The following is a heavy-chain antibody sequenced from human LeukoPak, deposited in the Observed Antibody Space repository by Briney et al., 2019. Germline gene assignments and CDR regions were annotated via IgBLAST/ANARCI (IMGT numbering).Heavy chain of an antibody. D-gene: IGHD3-3*01. CDR2: INHSGST. CDR3: ARGYDFWSGCSM. Sequence: SETLSLTCAVYGGSFSGYYWSWIRQPPGKGLEWIGEINHSGSTNYNPSLKSRVTISVDTSKNQFSLKLSSVTAADTAVYYCARGYDFWSGCSMWGQGTLVTVSS. J-gene: IGHJ4*02. V-gene: IGHV4-34*01. CDR1: GGSFSGYY.